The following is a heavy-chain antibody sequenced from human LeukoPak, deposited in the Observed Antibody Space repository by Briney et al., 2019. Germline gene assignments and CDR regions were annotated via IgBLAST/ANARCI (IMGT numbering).Heavy chain of an antibody. D-gene: IGHD2-21*01. J-gene: IGHJ4*02. Sequence: ASVKVSCKAFGYTFTSNYMHWVRQAPGQGPEWMGVISPSGGSTTYAQKFQGRVTLTRDMSTSTDYLELSSLRSEDTAVYYCARGLWPGGDYYFDYWGQGTLVTVSS. CDR1: GYTFTSNY. CDR3: ARGLWPGGDYYFDY. V-gene: IGHV1-46*01. CDR2: ISPSGGST.